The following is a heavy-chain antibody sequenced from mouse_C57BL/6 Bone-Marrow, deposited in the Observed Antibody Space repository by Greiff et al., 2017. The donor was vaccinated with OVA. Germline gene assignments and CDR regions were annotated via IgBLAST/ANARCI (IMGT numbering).Heavy chain of an antibody. J-gene: IGHJ1*03. CDR3: ARDPFHYYGSSYWYFDV. CDR1: GYSITSGYY. Sequence: EVQVVESGPGLVKPSQSLSLTCSVTGYSITSGYYWNWIRQFPGNKLEWMGYISYDGSNNYNPSLKNRISITRDTSKNQFFLKLNSVTTEDTATYYCARDPFHYYGSSYWYFDVWGTGTTVTVSS. D-gene: IGHD1-1*01. V-gene: IGHV3-6*01. CDR2: ISYDGSN.